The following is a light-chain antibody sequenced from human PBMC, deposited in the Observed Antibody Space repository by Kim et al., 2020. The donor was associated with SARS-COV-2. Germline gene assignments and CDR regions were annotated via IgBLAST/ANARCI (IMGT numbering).Light chain of an antibody. J-gene: IGKJ1*01. CDR3: QQYENSPWT. Sequence: SPGGRATLSGRASQSVSSMYLAWYQQKPGQAPRLLIYGASNRATGIPDRFSGSGSGTDFTLTISRLEPEDCAVYYCQQYENSPWTFGQGTKVDIK. CDR2: GAS. V-gene: IGKV3-20*01. CDR1: QSVSSMY.